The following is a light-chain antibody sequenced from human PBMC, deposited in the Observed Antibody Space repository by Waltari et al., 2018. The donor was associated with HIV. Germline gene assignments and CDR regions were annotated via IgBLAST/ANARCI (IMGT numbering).Light chain of an antibody. CDR3: AAWDDSLNGQVV. CDR1: SSNLGTNT. Sequence: QSVLNQPPSASGTPGQRVTITCSGSSSNLGTNTVSRYQQVPGTSPKLLIYNNHPRPSGVPDRFSCSKSGTSASLAITGLQSEDEADYHCAAWDDSLNGQVVFGGGTKLTVL. CDR2: NNH. J-gene: IGLJ3*02. V-gene: IGLV1-44*01.